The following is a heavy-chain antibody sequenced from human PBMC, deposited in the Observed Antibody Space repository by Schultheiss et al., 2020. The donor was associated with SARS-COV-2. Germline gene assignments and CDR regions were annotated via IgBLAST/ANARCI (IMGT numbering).Heavy chain of an antibody. CDR1: GFTFSSYA. V-gene: IGHV3-23*01. CDR3: ARSGPRGYGSGSPVGAFYYFDY. CDR2: ISGSGGST. D-gene: IGHD3-10*01. Sequence: GGSLRLSCAASGFTFSSYAMSWVRQAPGKGLEWVSAISGSGGSTYYADSVKGRFTISRDNSKNTLYLQMNSLRAEDTAVYYCARSGPRGYGSGSPVGAFYYFDYWGQGTLVTVSS. J-gene: IGHJ4*02.